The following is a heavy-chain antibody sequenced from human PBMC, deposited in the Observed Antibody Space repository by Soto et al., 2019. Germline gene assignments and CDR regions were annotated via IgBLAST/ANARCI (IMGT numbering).Heavy chain of an antibody. CDR3: AGALRGYSYGINPFDI. Sequence: GESLKISCAASGFTFSSYSMNWVRQAPGKGLEWVSSISSSSSYIYYADSVKGRFTISRDNAKNSLYLQMNSLRAEDTAVYYCAGALRGYSYGINPFDIWGPGTMLTVSS. CDR1: GFTFSSYS. D-gene: IGHD5-18*01. V-gene: IGHV3-21*01. CDR2: ISSSSSYI. J-gene: IGHJ3*02.